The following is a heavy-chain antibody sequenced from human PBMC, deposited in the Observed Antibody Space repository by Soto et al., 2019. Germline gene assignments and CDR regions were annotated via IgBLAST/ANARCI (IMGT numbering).Heavy chain of an antibody. D-gene: IGHD1-1*01. Sequence: EVQLLESGGDLVQPGGSLRLSCAVSGFTFSSYGMRWVRQAPGQGLEWVSSISHSGNTYYSDSVKGRFTISRDNSKNTPNLQMDSLRAEDTAKYYGANPRHNSHYNVMDVWGRGTTVTVSS. J-gene: IGHJ6*02. CDR2: ISHSGNT. CDR1: GFTFSSYG. V-gene: IGHV3-23*01. CDR3: ANPRHNSHYNVMDV.